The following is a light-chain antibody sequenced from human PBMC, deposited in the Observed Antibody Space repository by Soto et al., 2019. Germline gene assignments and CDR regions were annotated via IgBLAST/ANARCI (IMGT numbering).Light chain of an antibody. V-gene: IGKV2-28*01. Sequence: VVTQSQISLPVTPGEPASISCRSSQSLLHSNGYNYLDWYLQKPGQSPQLLIYFGSHRASGVPDRFTGSGSGTDFTLKISRVEAEDVGVYYCMRPLETPQTFGQRTKV. CDR3: MRPLETPQT. J-gene: IGKJ1*01. CDR2: FGS. CDR1: QSLLHSNGYNY.